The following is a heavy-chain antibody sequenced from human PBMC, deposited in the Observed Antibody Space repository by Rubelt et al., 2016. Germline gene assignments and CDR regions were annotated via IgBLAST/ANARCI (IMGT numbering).Heavy chain of an antibody. CDR2: IWYDGSNK. D-gene: IGHD3-16*02. J-gene: IGHJ4*02. CDR3: ARGYVWGSYRAGDYFDY. V-gene: IGHV3-33*01. Sequence: GVEWVAVIWYDGSNKYYADSVKGRFTISRDNSKNTLYLQMNSLRAEDTAVYYCARGYVWGSYRAGDYFDYWGQGTLVTVSS.